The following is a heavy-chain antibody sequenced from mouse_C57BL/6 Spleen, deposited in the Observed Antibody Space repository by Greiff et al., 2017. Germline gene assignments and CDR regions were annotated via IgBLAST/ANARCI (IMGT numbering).Heavy chain of an antibody. CDR3: APDYSNYVPVAY. CDR2: IYPGSGST. D-gene: IGHD2-5*01. J-gene: IGHJ2*01. Sequence: QVQLQQSGAELVKPGASVKMSCKASGYTFTSYWITWVKQRPGQGLEWIGDIYPGSGSTNYNEKFKSKATLTVDTSSSTAYMQLSSLTSEDSAVFYCAPDYSNYVPVAYWGQGTTLTVSS. CDR1: GYTFTSYW. V-gene: IGHV1-55*01.